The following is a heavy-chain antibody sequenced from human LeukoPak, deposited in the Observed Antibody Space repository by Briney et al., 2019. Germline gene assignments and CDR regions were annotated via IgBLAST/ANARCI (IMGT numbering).Heavy chain of an antibody. CDR1: GFTSIAYA. V-gene: IGHV3-23*01. D-gene: IGHD3-10*01. Sequence: GGSLRLSCVGSGFTSIAYALTWARQAPGKGLEWVSGISGGGVTTYYADSVKSRFTISRDNSKNTLYLQMNSLRAEDTAVYYCAKFLGVSVWYGISGPWGQGTLVTVSS. CDR2: ISGGGVTT. J-gene: IGHJ5*02. CDR3: AKFLGVSVWYGISGP.